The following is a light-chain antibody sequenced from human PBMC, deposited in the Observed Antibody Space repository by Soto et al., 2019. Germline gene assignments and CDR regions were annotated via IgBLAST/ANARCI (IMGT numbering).Light chain of an antibody. CDR1: ESDRSTY. V-gene: IGKV3-20*01. Sequence: DIVLTQSPGILSLSPGDRATLSCRSSESDRSTYLAWYQQKRGQAPRLLIYEASSRASGIPDRFSGSGSGKDFTLTISKVEPEDVAVYYCQQYFNSPYMYTFGQGTVLEI. J-gene: IGKJ2*01. CDR3: QQYFNSPYMYT. CDR2: EAS.